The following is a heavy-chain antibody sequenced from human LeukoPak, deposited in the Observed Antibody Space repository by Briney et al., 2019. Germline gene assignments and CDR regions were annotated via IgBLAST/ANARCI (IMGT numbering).Heavy chain of an antibody. CDR3: ARSVLQFLHFDY. Sequence: PSETLSLTCTVSGGSISSYYWSWIRQPPGKGLEWIGYIYYSGSTNYNPSLKSRVTISVDTSKNQFSLKPSSVTAADTAVYYCARSVLQFLHFDYWGQGTLVTVSS. V-gene: IGHV4-59*08. CDR2: IYYSGST. D-gene: IGHD5-24*01. CDR1: GGSISSYY. J-gene: IGHJ4*02.